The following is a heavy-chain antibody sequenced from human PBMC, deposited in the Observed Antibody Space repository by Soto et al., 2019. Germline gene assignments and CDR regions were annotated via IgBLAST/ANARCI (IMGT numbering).Heavy chain of an antibody. CDR3: ARVGYDYVWVSYRSYYFDY. Sequence: GGSLRLSCAASGFTFSSYWMHWVRQAPGKGLVWVSRINSDGSSTSYADSVKGRFTIARANAKNTLYLQMNSLRAEDTAVYYCARVGYDYVWVSYRSYYFDYWGQGTLVTVSS. D-gene: IGHD3-16*02. CDR2: INSDGSST. V-gene: IGHV3-74*01. CDR1: GFTFSSYW. J-gene: IGHJ4*02.